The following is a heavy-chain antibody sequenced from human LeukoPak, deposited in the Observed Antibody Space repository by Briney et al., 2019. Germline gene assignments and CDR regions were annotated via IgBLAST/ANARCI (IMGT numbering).Heavy chain of an antibody. Sequence: ASVKVSCKASGGTFSSYAISWVRQAPGQGLEWMGGIIPIFGTANYAQKFQGRVTMTRDTSISTAYMELSSLRSEDTAVYYCASNPPKTGDFNYWGQGTLVTVSS. CDR2: IIPIFGTA. CDR3: ASNPPKTGDFNY. D-gene: IGHD7-27*01. CDR1: GGTFSSYA. J-gene: IGHJ4*02. V-gene: IGHV1-69*05.